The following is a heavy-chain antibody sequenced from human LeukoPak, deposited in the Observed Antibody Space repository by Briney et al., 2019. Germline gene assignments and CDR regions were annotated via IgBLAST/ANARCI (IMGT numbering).Heavy chain of an antibody. J-gene: IGHJ6*02. CDR2: IYPGDSDT. CDR1: GYSFTSYW. CDR3: ARRSSGRTYNYYGMDV. V-gene: IGHV5-51*01. D-gene: IGHD3-10*01. Sequence: GESLKISCKGSGYSFTSYWIGWVRQMPGKGLEWMGIIYPGDSDTRYSPSFQGQVTISADKSISTAYLQRSSLKASDTAMYYCARRSSGRTYNYYGMDVWGQGTTVTVSS.